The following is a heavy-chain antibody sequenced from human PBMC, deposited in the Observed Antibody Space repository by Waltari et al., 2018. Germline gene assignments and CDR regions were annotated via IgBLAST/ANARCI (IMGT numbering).Heavy chain of an antibody. CDR2: INTDGSSA. D-gene: IGHD3-16*01. CDR3: ARDGGGNGYIHY. V-gene: IGHV3-74*01. J-gene: IGHJ4*02. Sequence: EVQLVESGGGLVQPGGSLRLSLEASGFTLSSSYMHWVRQVPGKGLVWVSRINTDGSSANYADSVKGRFTISRDNGKNTLYLQMNSLRAEDPAVYYCARDGGGNGYIHYWGQGTLVTVSS. CDR1: GFTLSSSY.